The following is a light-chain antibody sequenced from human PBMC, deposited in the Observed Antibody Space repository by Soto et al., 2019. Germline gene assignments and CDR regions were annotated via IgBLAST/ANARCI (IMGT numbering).Light chain of an antibody. Sequence: EIVLTQSPGSLSLSPGEGATLSCRASQSVSTTYLAWYQLKPGQAPRLVIYATSSRAAGIPDRFRGSGSGTEFTLTISSLEPEDVGVYFCDQYGNSPPYSFGQGTKLESK. CDR2: ATS. J-gene: IGKJ2*03. V-gene: IGKV3-20*01. CDR3: DQYGNSPPYS. CDR1: QSVSTTY.